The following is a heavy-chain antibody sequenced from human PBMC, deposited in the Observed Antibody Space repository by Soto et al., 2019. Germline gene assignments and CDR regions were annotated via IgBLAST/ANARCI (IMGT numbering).Heavy chain of an antibody. D-gene: IGHD2-15*01. CDR2: TYYDGSSE. V-gene: IGHV3-30*19. CDR1: GFTFWNYG. CDR3: ARDSSPRKRHRISWTLNWYFDL. Sequence: QEQLVESGGGVVQPGGSLTLSCAASGFTFWNYGMHWVRQSPGKGLEWVAVTYYDGSSEYYAESVKGRFAISRDNSKRTLSLQMNSLTVQDTALYYCARDSSPRKRHRISWTLNWYFDLRGRGTLVSVSS. J-gene: IGHJ2*01.